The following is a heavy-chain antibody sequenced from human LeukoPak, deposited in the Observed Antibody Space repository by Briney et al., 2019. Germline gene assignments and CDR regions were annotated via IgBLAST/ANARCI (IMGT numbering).Heavy chain of an antibody. J-gene: IGHJ1*01. CDR1: GGSFSGYY. Sequence: PSETLSLTCAVYGGSFSGYYWSWIRQPPGKGLEWIGEINHSGSTNYNPSLKSRVTISVDTSKNQFSLKLSSVTAADTAVYYCARGRHRGVWGLRRECFQHWGQGTLVTVSS. CDR2: INHSGST. CDR3: ARGRHRGVWGLRRECFQH. V-gene: IGHV4-34*01. D-gene: IGHD3-16*01.